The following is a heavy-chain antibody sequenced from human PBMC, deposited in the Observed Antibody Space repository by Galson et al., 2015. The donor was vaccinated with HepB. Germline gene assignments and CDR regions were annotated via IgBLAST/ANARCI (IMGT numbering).Heavy chain of an antibody. CDR2: IKEDGREK. V-gene: IGHV3-7*01. Sequence: SLRLSCAASGFTFSRFWMSWVRQAPGKGLEWVANIKEDGREKYYVDSLRGRFTISRDNAKNSLYLQMNSLRAEDTAVYYCARDAGGSDFYYSGMDVWGQGTTVTVSS. J-gene: IGHJ6*02. CDR3: ARDAGGSDFYYSGMDV. CDR1: GFTFSRFW.